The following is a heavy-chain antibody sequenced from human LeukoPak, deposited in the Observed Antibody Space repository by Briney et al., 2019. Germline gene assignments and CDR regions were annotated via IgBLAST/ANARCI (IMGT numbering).Heavy chain of an antibody. CDR1: GYSFTSYW. CDR3: ARRYDILTGPNWFDP. CDR2: IDPSDSYT. D-gene: IGHD3-9*01. V-gene: IGHV5-10-1*01. Sequence: GKSLKISCKGSGYSFTSYWISWMRQMPGKGLEWMGRIDPSDSYTNYSPSFQGHVTISADKSISTAYLQWSSLKASDTAMYYCARRYDILTGPNWFDPWGQGTLVTVSS. J-gene: IGHJ5*02.